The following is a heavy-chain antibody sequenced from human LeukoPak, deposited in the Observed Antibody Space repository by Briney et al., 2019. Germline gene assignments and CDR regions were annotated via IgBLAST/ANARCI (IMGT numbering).Heavy chain of an antibody. CDR3: ARATLRFFFYFDY. Sequence: SVKVSCKASGGTFSSYAISWVRQAPGQGLEWMGRIIPIFGTANYAQKFQGRVTITTDESTSTAYMELSSLRSEDTAVCYCARATLRFFFYFDYWGQGTLVTVSS. D-gene: IGHD3-3*01. CDR2: IIPIFGTA. V-gene: IGHV1-69*05. CDR1: GGTFSSYA. J-gene: IGHJ4*02.